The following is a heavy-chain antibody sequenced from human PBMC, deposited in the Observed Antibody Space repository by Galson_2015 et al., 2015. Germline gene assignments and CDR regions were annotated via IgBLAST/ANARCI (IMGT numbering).Heavy chain of an antibody. V-gene: IGHV3-30*18. CDR3: AKDGWLSDAFDI. CDR1: GFTFSSYG. D-gene: IGHD6-19*01. J-gene: IGHJ3*02. CDR2: ISYDGSNK. Sequence: SLRLSCAASGFTFSSYGMHWVRQAPGKGLEWVAVISYDGSNKYYADSVKGQFTISRDNSKNTLYLQMNSLRAEDTAVYYCAKDGWLSDAFDIWGQGTMVTVSS.